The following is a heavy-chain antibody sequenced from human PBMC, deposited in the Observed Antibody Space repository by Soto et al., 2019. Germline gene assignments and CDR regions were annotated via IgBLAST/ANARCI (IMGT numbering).Heavy chain of an antibody. V-gene: IGHV3-23*01. J-gene: IGHJ4*02. CDR1: GFTFSAYT. CDR2: IFGSGGGI. Sequence: GGSLRLSCEASGFTFSAYTMNWVRQVPGKGLQWVSGIFGSGGGIPYADSVKGRFTISRDNSDNTLFLQMNSLRAEDTAGYFCAKQIFAAAYAATSAFDLWGQGTLVTVSS. CDR3: AKQIFAAAYAATSAFDL. D-gene: IGHD2-8*01.